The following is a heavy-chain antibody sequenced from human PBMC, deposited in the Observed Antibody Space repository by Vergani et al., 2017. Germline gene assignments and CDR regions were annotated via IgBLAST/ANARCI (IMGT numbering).Heavy chain of an antibody. CDR1: GFTFDTYT. V-gene: IGHV3-23*01. CDR2: TSSGGGDI. CDR3: TTAWGLYYLHGEYFQY. J-gene: IGHJ1*01. D-gene: IGHD3-10*01. Sequence: EVQLLESGGGLVQPGGSRRLSCAGAGFTFDTYTIAYGRQAPGKGLRWVATTSSGGGDIFYADSVKGRFTITRENSKTTLFLQMNSLKDEDTAVYYCTTAWGLYYLHGEYFQYWGRGTLVSVSS.